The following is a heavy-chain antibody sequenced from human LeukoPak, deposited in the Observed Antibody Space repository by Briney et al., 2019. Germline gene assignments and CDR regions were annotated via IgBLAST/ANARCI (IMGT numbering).Heavy chain of an antibody. CDR3: ARSAIVATIDN. V-gene: IGHV3-21*01. CDR1: GLTFSSYS. D-gene: IGHD5-12*01. CDR2: ISSSSSYI. J-gene: IGHJ4*02. Sequence: PGGSLRLSCAASGLTFSSYSMNWVRQAPGKGLEWVSSISSSSSYIYYADSVKGRFTISRDNAKNSLYLQMNSLRAEDTAVYYCARSAIVATIDNWGQGTLVTVSS.